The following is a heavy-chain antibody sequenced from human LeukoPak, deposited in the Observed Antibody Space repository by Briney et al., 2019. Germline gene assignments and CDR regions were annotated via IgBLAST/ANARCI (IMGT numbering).Heavy chain of an antibody. D-gene: IGHD6-19*01. V-gene: IGHV6-1*01. Sequence: SQTLSLTCAISGDSVSSSTAAWNWVRQSPSSGLEWLGRTYYRSKWYSDYAVSVRSRITINPDTSKNQFSLQLSSVTPEDTAVYYCTRYPTGWYLDYSGQGTLVTVSS. J-gene: IGHJ4*02. CDR1: GDSVSSSTAA. CDR2: TYYRSKWYS. CDR3: TRYPTGWYLDY.